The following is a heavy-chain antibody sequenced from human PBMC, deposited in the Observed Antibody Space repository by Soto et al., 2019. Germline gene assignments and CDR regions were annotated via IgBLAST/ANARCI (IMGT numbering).Heavy chain of an antibody. CDR1: GGTFSSYA. D-gene: IGHD3-3*01. CDR3: ARGGDYDVWSGYCHYYYGMDV. Sequence: QVQLVQSGAEVKKPGSSVKVSCKASGGTFSSYAISWVRQAPGQGLEWMGGIIPIFGTANYAQKFQGRVTITADKSTSTAYMELSSLRSEDTAVYYCARGGDYDVWSGYCHYYYGMDVWGQGTTVTVSS. J-gene: IGHJ6*02. CDR2: IIPIFGTA. V-gene: IGHV1-69*06.